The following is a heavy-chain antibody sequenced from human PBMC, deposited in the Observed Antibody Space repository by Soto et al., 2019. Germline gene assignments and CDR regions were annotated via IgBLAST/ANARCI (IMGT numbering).Heavy chain of an antibody. J-gene: IGHJ4*02. CDR2: MYHSGST. V-gene: IGHV4-30-2*01. CDR1: GGSISSGGYS. Sequence: SETLSLTCAVSGGSISSGGYSWSWIRQPPGKGLEWIGYMYHSGSTYYNPSLKSRVTISIDRSKNQFSLKLSSVTAADTAVYYCARVFSGSYSDYWGQGTLVTVSS. CDR3: ARVFSGSYSDY. D-gene: IGHD1-26*01.